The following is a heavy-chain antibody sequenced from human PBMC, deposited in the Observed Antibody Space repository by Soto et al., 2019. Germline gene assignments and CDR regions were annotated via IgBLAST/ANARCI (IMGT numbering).Heavy chain of an antibody. V-gene: IGHV3-74*01. D-gene: IGHD6-19*01. CDR1: GFTFSSYW. CDR3: TRGSRGWYGVDS. J-gene: IGHJ4*02. Sequence: VQLVESGGGLVQPGGSLRISCAASGFTFSSYWMHWVRHAPGKGLVWVSRINSDGSSTNYADSVKGRFTISRDNAKNTLHLQMNSLRAEDTAVYYCTRGSRGWYGVDSWGQGTLVTVSS. CDR2: INSDGSST.